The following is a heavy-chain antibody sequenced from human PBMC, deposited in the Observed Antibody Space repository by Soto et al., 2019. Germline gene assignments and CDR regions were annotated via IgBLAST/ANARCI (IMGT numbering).Heavy chain of an antibody. CDR3: AAMATISSGAFDI. Sequence: SVKVSCEASGFTFTSSAVQWGRQARGQRLEWIGWIVVGSGNTNYAQKFQERVTITRDMSISTAYMELSSLRSEDTAVYYCAAMATISSGAFDIWGQGTMVTVSS. V-gene: IGHV1-58*01. CDR2: IVVGSGNT. CDR1: GFTFTSSA. J-gene: IGHJ3*02.